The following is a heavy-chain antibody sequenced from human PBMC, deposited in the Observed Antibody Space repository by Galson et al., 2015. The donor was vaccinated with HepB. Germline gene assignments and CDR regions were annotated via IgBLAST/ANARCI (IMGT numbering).Heavy chain of an antibody. D-gene: IGHD6-19*01. CDR2: IDWDDNE. V-gene: IGHV2-70*01. J-gene: IGHJ4*02. CDR3: ARSNVTFGSSGWYSENDF. CDR1: GFSLTSTGMS. Sequence: PALVKPTQTLTLTCTFSGFSLTSTGMSVSWTRQPPGKALEWLALIDWDDNEYYSTSLRTRLTISKDTSKNHVVLTMTNMDPVDTATYYCARSNVTFGSSGWYSENDFWGQGALVTVSS.